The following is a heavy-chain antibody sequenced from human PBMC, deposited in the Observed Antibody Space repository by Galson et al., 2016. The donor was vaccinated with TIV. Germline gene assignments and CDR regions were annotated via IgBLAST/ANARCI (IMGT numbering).Heavy chain of an antibody. CDR1: GGTSNSYA. Sequence: SVKVSCKASGGTSNSYAFSWVRQAPGQGLEWMGGIIPMFLAKYGQKFQDRVTFTVHESTSTAYMELSSLRSEDTAVYFCACNPYFDLRTNHFDFWGQGTLVTVSS. CDR3: ACNPYFDLRTNHFDF. D-gene: IGHD3-10*01. V-gene: IGHV1-69*13. CDR2: IIPMFLA. J-gene: IGHJ4*02.